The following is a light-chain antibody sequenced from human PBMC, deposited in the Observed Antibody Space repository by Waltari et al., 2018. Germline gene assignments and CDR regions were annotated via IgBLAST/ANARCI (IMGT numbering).Light chain of an antibody. CDR3: QQYSSFPLT. CDR1: QEIINY. Sequence: DIQVTQSPSSLSASVGDRVTINCRASQEIINYLAWVQQKPGKPPKSLIYSASSMHRGVSDRFSGSGSGTEFTLTITSLQPEDVATYYCQQYSSFPLTFGPGTKVGIK. CDR2: SAS. J-gene: IGKJ3*01. V-gene: IGKV1-16*01.